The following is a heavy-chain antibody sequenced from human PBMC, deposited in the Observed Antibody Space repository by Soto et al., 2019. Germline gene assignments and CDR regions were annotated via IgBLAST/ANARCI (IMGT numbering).Heavy chain of an antibody. CDR1: GFPLSTSGVG. Sequence: SGPTLVNPTQTLTLTCTFSGFPLSTSGVGVGWIRQPPGKALEWLALIYGDDDKRYSPSLKSRLTITKDTSKNQVVLTMTNMDPVDTATYYCARIYYSNFNLDYWGQGTLVTVSS. V-gene: IGHV2-5*02. CDR2: IYGDDDK. J-gene: IGHJ4*02. D-gene: IGHD4-4*01. CDR3: ARIYYSNFNLDY.